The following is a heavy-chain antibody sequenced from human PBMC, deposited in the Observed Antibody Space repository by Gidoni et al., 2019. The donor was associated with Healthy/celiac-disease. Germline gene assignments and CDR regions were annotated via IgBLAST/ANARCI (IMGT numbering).Heavy chain of an antibody. V-gene: IGHV4-59*01. D-gene: IGHD1-26*01. CDR1: GGSISSYY. CDR2: IYYSGST. Sequence: QVQLQESGPGLVTPSETLSLTCTVSGGSISSYYWSWIRQPPGKGLEWIGYIYYSGSTNYNPSLKSRVTISVDTSKNQFSLKLSAVTAADTAVYYCARGSGSYFNYWGQGTLVTVSS. CDR3: ARGSGSYFNY. J-gene: IGHJ4*02.